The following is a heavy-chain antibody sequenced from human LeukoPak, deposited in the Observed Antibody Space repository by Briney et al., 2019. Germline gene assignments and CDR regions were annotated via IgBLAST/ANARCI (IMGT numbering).Heavy chain of an antibody. CDR1: GYTFTGYY. CDR3: ARGRDIVVVVAATDAFDI. Sequence: GASVKVSCKASGYTFTGYYMHWVRQAPGQGLEWMGWINPNSGGTNYAQKFQGRVTMTRDTSISTAYMELRSLRSDDTAVYYCARGRDIVVVVAATDAFDIWGQGTMVTVSS. J-gene: IGHJ3*02. D-gene: IGHD2-15*01. CDR2: INPNSGGT. V-gene: IGHV1-2*02.